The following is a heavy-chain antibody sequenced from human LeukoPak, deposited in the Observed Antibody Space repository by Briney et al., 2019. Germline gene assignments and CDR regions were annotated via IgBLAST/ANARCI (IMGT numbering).Heavy chain of an antibody. J-gene: IGHJ3*02. D-gene: IGHD3-10*01. CDR1: GFRFSSHG. V-gene: IGHV3-30*18. Sequence: GGSLRLSCAASGFRFSSHGMHWVRQAPGKGLEWVAVISYDGSKKYYADSVKGRFTISRDNSKSTLYLQLNSLRAEDTAVYYCAKGGVLLWFGDSAFDIWGQGTMVTVSS. CDR2: ISYDGSKK. CDR3: AKGGVLLWFGDSAFDI.